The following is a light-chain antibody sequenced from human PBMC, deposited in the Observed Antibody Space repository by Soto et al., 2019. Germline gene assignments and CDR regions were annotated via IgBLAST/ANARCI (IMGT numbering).Light chain of an antibody. Sequence: EIQMTQSPSTLSASVGDRVTITCRASQTISSWLAWYQQKPGKAPTLLIYDASTLERGVPSRFSGTGSGTEFTLSIDSLQPDDFATYYCQQYHTSSITFGQGTRLEIK. CDR3: QQYHTSSIT. J-gene: IGKJ5*01. CDR2: DAS. CDR1: QTISSW. V-gene: IGKV1-5*01.